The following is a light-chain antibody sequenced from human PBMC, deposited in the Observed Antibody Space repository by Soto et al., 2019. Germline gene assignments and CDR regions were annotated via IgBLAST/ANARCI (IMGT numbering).Light chain of an antibody. V-gene: IGKV3-20*01. J-gene: IGKJ1*01. CDR3: QQYGSSPLT. CDR2: GAS. CDR1: QSVSSSY. Sequence: EIVLTQSLGTVSLSRSEIGTLXVRSSQSVSSSYLAWYQQKPGQAPRLLIYGASSRATGIPDRFSGSGSGTDFTLTISRLEPEDFAVYYCQQYGSSPLTFGQGTKVDI.